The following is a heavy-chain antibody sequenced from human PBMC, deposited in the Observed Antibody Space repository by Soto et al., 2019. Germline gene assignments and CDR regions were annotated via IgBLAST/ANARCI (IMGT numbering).Heavy chain of an antibody. V-gene: IGHV3-23*01. CDR2: ISGSGGST. J-gene: IGHJ4*02. CDR3: AKAPMIVVAADDY. Sequence: PGGSLRLSCAASGFTFSSYAMSWVRQAPGKGLEWVSAISGSGGSTYYADSVKGRFTISRDNSKNTLYLQMNSLRADAAAVYYCAKAPMIVVAADDYWGQGTLVTVSS. CDR1: GFTFSSYA. D-gene: IGHD3-22*01.